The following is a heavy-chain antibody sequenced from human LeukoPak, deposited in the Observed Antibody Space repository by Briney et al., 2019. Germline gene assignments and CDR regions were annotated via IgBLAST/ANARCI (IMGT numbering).Heavy chain of an antibody. CDR3: ARTRVRGVIRNWFDP. Sequence: SETLSLTCAVYGGSFSGYYWSWIRQPPGKWLEWIGEINHSGSTNYNPSLKSRVTISVDTSKNQFSLKLSSVTAADTAVYYCARTRVRGVIRNWFDPWGQGTLVTVSS. D-gene: IGHD3-10*01. CDR2: INHSGST. V-gene: IGHV4-34*01. CDR1: GGSFSGYY. J-gene: IGHJ5*02.